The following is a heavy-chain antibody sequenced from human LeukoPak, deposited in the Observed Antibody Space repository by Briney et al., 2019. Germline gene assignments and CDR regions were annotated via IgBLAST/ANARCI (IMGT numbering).Heavy chain of an antibody. CDR2: IYHSGST. CDR3: ARSDTYCSGGSCPPNTFDALDI. J-gene: IGHJ3*02. Sequence: SETLSLTCTVSGGSISSGGYYWSWIRQPPGKGLAWLGYIYHSGSTYYNPSLKSRVTISVDRSKNQFSLKLSSVTAADTAVYYCARSDTYCSGGSCPPNTFDALDIWGQGTMVTVSS. V-gene: IGHV4-30-2*01. CDR1: GGSISSGGYY. D-gene: IGHD2-15*01.